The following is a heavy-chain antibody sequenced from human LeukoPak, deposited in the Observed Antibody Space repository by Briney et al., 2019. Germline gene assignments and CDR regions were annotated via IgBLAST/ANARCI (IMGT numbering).Heavy chain of an antibody. V-gene: IGHV3-30*18. CDR2: ISYDGSNK. D-gene: IGHD5-12*01. J-gene: IGHJ6*02. CDR3: AKGGGYSGYDYYYYYGMDV. Sequence: GGSLRLSCAASGFTFSRYGMHWVRLAPGKGLGWVAVISYDGSNKYYADSVKGRFTISRDNSKNTLYLQMNSLRAEDTAVYYCAKGGGYSGYDYYYYYGMDVWGQGTTVTVSS. CDR1: GFTFSRYG.